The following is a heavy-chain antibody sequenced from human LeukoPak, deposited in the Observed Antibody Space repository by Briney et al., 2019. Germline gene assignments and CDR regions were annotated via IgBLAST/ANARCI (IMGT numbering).Heavy chain of an antibody. Sequence: PGGSLRLSCAASGFTVSSNYMSWVRQAPGKGLEWVSVIYSGGSAYYADSVKGRFTISRDNSKNTLYLQMNSLRAEDTAVYYCARESGYSYGHYFDYWGQGTLVTVSS. D-gene: IGHD5-18*01. CDR1: GFTVSSNY. V-gene: IGHV3-66*01. CDR2: IYSGGSA. J-gene: IGHJ4*02. CDR3: ARESGYSYGHYFDY.